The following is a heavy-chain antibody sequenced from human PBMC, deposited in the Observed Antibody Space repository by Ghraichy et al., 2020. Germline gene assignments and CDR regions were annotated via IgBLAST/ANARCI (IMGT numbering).Heavy chain of an antibody. CDR1: GFSLSTSGVG. D-gene: IGHD3-10*01. Sequence: SGPTLVKPTQTLTLTCTFSGFSLSTSGVGVGWIRQPPGKALEWLALIYWDDDKRYSPSLKSRLTITKDTSKNQVVLTMTNMDPVDTATYYCARWFGELLPYYYYGMDVWGQGTTVTVSS. J-gene: IGHJ6*02. V-gene: IGHV2-5*02. CDR3: ARWFGELLPYYYYGMDV. CDR2: IYWDDDK.